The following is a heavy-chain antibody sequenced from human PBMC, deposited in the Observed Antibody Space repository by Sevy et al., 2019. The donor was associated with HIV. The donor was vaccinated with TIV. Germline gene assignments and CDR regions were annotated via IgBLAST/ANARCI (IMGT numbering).Heavy chain of an antibody. D-gene: IGHD1-1*01. V-gene: IGHV1-2*02. CDR1: GYTFTGYY. Sequence: ASVKVSCKASGYTFTGYYMHWVRQAPGQGLEWMGWINPNSGGTNYAQKFQGRVTMTRDTSISTAYMELSRLRSDDTAVYHCARGGDVGQLSIFDYWGQGTLVTVSS. CDR3: ARGGDVGQLSIFDY. J-gene: IGHJ4*02. CDR2: INPNSGGT.